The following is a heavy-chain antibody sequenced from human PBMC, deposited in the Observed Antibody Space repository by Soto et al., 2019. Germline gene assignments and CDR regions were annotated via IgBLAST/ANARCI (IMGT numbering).Heavy chain of an antibody. V-gene: IGHV1-18*01. CDR2: ISGYNGNT. Sequence: QVQLVQSGGEVKQPGASVKVSCKTSGYTFSNYGISWERQAPGQGLEWVGWISGYNGNTKHAQNVQGRVTLTTDTSTSTAYMELRSLTSDDTAVYYCARDRDTSGWYRSNYWGQGTLVSVSS. J-gene: IGHJ4*02. CDR1: GYTFSNYG. D-gene: IGHD6-19*01. CDR3: ARDRDTSGWYRSNY.